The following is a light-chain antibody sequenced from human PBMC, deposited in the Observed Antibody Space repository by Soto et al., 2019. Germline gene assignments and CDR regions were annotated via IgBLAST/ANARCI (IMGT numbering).Light chain of an antibody. Sequence: DVVMTQSPLSLSVTLGQPASISCWSSQSIVYSDGHAYLNWFHQRPGQSPRRLIYQVSKRDSGVPDRFSGSGSGTDFTLKISRVEAEDVGIYYCMQGTHWPPTFGRGTKVEIK. J-gene: IGKJ1*01. CDR2: QVS. CDR3: MQGTHWPPT. V-gene: IGKV2-30*01. CDR1: QSIVYSDGHAY.